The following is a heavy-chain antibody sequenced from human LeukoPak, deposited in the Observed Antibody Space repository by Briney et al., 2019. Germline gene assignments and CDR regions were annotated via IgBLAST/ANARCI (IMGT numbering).Heavy chain of an antibody. CDR2: IYPGDSDT. CDR3: LRHPLYSYGPAPFDY. D-gene: IGHD5-18*01. J-gene: IGHJ4*02. CDR1: GYSFTSYW. V-gene: IGHV5-51*01. Sequence: GESLKISCKGSGYSFTSYWIGWVRQMPGKGLEWMGIIYPGDSDTRYSPSFQGQVTISADKSISTAYLQWSSLRASDTAMYYCLRHPLYSYGPAPFDYWGRGTLVTVCS.